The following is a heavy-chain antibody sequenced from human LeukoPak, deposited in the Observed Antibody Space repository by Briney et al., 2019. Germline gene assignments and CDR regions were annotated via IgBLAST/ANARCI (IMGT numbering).Heavy chain of an antibody. CDR1: GFTVSSNY. D-gene: IGHD6-19*01. CDR2: IYDSGTT. J-gene: IGHJ4*02. Sequence: PGGSLRLSCATSGFTVSSNYMSWVRQAPWKGLEWVSVIYDSGTTYYADSVKGRFLIFRDTSKNTVDLQMNSLRVEDTAVYYCAGRRSSGWYAYWGQGTLVTVSS. CDR3: AGRRSSGWYAY. V-gene: IGHV3-53*01.